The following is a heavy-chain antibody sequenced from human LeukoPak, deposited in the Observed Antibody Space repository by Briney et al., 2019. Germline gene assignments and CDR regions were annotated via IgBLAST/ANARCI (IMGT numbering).Heavy chain of an antibody. J-gene: IGHJ4*02. V-gene: IGHV3-7*01. CDR1: GITFRDYW. Sequence: PGWSLRLSCATSGITFRDYWMSWLRQAPGKGLEWVANIKQDGSEKYYVDSVKGRFTVSRDNAKNSLFLQMNSLRADDTAVYYCARSFRKSPDYWGQGTLVTVSS. CDR3: ARSFRKSPDY. CDR2: IKQDGSEK.